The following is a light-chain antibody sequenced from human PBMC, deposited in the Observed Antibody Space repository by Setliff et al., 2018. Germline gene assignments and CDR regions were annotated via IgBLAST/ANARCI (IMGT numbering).Light chain of an antibody. Sequence: QSVLTQPASVSGSPGQSITISCTGTSSDVGGYNYVSWYQQHPGKAPKLMIYDVSKRPSGVSNRFSGSKSGNTASLTTSGLQAEDEADYYCSSYTSSSTYVFGTGTKGTVL. J-gene: IGLJ1*01. CDR2: DVS. CDR3: SSYTSSSTYV. CDR1: SSDVGGYNY. V-gene: IGLV2-14*01.